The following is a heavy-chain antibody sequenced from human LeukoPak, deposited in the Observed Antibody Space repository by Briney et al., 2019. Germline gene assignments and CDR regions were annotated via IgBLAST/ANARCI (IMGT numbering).Heavy chain of an antibody. D-gene: IGHD3-22*01. V-gene: IGHV4-38-2*02. J-gene: IGHJ5*02. CDR1: GYSISSGYY. CDR2: INHSGST. CDR3: ARGYPPYYYDSSGYLHWFDP. Sequence: PSETLSLTCTVSGYSISSGYYWGWIRQPPGKGLEWIGEINHSGSTNYNPSLKSRVTISVDTSKNQFSLKLSSVTAADTAVYYCARGYPPYYYDSSGYLHWFDPWGQGTLVTVSS.